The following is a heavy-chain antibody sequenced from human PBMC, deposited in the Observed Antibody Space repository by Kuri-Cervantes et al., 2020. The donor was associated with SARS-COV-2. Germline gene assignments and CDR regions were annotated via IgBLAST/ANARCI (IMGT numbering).Heavy chain of an antibody. Sequence: SETLSLTCTVSGGSISSYYWSWIRQPPGKGLEWIGYIYYSGSTNYNPSLKSRVTISVDTSKNQFSLKLSSVTAVDTAVYYCARETAFGVVIGFDYWGQGTLVTVSS. CDR2: IYYSGST. V-gene: IGHV4-59*01. CDR1: GGSISSYY. J-gene: IGHJ4*02. CDR3: ARETAFGVVIGFDY. D-gene: IGHD3-3*01.